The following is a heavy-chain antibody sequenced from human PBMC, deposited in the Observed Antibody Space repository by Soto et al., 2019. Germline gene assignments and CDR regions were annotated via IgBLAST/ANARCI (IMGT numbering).Heavy chain of an antibody. CDR2: ISYDGSSK. D-gene: IGHD5-18*01. CDR3: ARGDGYIYGNTFDS. Sequence: QVQLVESGGGVVQPGRSLRLSCAASGFTFNNYAMHWVRQAPGKGLEWVAFISYDGSSKYYADSVTGRVTISRDNSRNTVYLQMNSLRAEDTAVYYCARGDGYIYGNTFDSWGQGNLVTVSS. CDR1: GFTFNNYA. J-gene: IGHJ4*02. V-gene: IGHV3-30-3*01.